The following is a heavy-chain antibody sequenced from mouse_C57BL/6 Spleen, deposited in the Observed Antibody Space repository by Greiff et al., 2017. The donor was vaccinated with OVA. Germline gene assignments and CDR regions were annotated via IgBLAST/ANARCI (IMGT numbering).Heavy chain of an antibody. CDR2: ISSGGSYT. Sequence: EVMLVESGGDLVKPGGSLKLSCAASGFTFSSYGMSWVRQTPDKRLEWVATISSGGSYTYYPDSVKGRFTISRDNAKNTLYLQMSSLKSEDTAMYYCARSPRAPYYFDYWGQGTTLTVSS. CDR1: GFTFSSYG. J-gene: IGHJ2*01. CDR3: ARSPRAPYYFDY. V-gene: IGHV5-6*01. D-gene: IGHD3-1*01.